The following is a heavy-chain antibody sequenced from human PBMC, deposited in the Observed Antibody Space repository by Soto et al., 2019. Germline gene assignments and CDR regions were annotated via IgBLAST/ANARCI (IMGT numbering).Heavy chain of an antibody. V-gene: IGHV1-2*04. D-gene: IGHD5-12*01. CDR2: INPNSGGT. CDR3: ARGVKLGLVDIVATTYLHYMDV. Sequence: ASVKVSCKASGYTFTGYYMHWVRQAPGQGLEWMGWINPNSGGTNYAQKFQGWVTMTRDTSISTAYMELSRLRSDDTAVYYCARGVKLGLVDIVATTYLHYMDVWGKGTTVTVSS. J-gene: IGHJ6*03. CDR1: GYTFTGYY.